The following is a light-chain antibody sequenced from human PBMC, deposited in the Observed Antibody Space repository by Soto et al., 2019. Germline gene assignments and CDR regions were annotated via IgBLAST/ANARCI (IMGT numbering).Light chain of an antibody. CDR3: SSYTSSSTLGV. CDR2: EVS. CDR1: SSDIGGYDY. Sequence: QSALTQPASVSGSPGQWITIPCIGTSSDIGGYDYVSWYQQHPGKAPKLIISEVSNRPSGVSARFSGSKSGNTASLTISGLQAEDEADYYCSSYTSSSTLGVFGTGTKGTVL. V-gene: IGLV2-14*01. J-gene: IGLJ1*01.